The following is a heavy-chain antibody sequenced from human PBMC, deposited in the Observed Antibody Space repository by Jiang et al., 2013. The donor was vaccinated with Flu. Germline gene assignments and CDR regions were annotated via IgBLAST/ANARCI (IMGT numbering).Heavy chain of an antibody. CDR2: VYYYGGT. CDR3: ARGGSYRSYLDS. J-gene: IGHJ4*02. CDR1: GGSMNNYY. V-gene: IGHV4-59*01. Sequence: LLKPSETLSLTCTVSGGSMNNYYWHWIRQSPGKGLEWVGYVYYYGGTDYNPRYNSSLRSRVTISLDTSKNHFSLNLRSVTLADTAVYFCARGGSYRSYLDSWGQGTLVTVSS. D-gene: IGHD3-16*02.